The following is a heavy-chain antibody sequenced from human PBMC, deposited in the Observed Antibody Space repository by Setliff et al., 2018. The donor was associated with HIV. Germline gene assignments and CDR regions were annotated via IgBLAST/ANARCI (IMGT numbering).Heavy chain of an antibody. J-gene: IGHJ5*02. V-gene: IGHV4-34*01. D-gene: IGHD3-10*01. CDR3: ARGSITMVRGVTGWFDP. Sequence: SETLSLTCAVYGGSFSGYYWGWIRQPRGKGLEWIGNIYRSGSTYYNPSLKSRVTISVDRSKTQFSLKLSSVTAADTAVYYCARGSITMVRGVTGWFDPWGQGTLVTVSS. CDR1: GGSFSGYY. CDR2: IYRSGST.